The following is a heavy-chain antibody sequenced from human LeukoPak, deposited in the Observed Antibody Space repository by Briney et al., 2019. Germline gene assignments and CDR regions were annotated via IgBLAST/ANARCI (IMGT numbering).Heavy chain of an antibody. CDR3: ARDHSSSWYRIGYYYYGMDV. Sequence: PGGSLRLSCAASGFTFSSYAMHWVRQAPGKGLEWVAVISYDGSNKYYADPVKGRFTISRDNSKNTLYLQMNSLRAEDTAVYYCARDHSSSWYRIGYYYYGMDVWGQGTTVTVSS. CDR1: GFTFSSYA. D-gene: IGHD6-13*01. V-gene: IGHV3-30-3*01. CDR2: ISYDGSNK. J-gene: IGHJ6*02.